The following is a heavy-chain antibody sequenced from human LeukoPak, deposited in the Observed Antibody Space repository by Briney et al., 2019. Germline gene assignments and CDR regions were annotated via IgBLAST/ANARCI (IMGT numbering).Heavy chain of an antibody. CDR3: AKMSNADVYFEY. Sequence: ASVKVSCKASGYTFTSYDINWVRQATGQGLEWMGWMNPNSGNTGYAQKFQGRVTMTRNTSISTAYMELSSLRSEDTAVYYCAKMSNADVYFEYWGQGILVTVSS. CDR2: MNPNSGNT. CDR1: GYTFTSYD. J-gene: IGHJ4*02. D-gene: IGHD5-24*01. V-gene: IGHV1-8*01.